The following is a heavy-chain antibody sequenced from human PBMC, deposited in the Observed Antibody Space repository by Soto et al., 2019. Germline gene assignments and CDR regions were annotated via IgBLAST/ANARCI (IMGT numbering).Heavy chain of an antibody. CDR1: GGXISSGDYY. Sequence: ASETLSLTCTVSGGXISSGDYYWSWIRQPPGKGLEWIGYIYYSGSTYYNPSLKSRVTISVDTSKNQFSLKLSSVTAADTAVYYCARGWFWSGYHYWYFDLWGRGTLVTVSS. CDR3: ARGWFWSGYHYWYFDL. J-gene: IGHJ2*01. CDR2: IYYSGST. D-gene: IGHD3-3*01. V-gene: IGHV4-30-4*01.